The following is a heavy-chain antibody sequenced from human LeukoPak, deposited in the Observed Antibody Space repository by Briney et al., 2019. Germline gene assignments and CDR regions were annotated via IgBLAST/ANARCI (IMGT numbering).Heavy chain of an antibody. CDR2: VNPDSGGT. CDR3: ARETGRDGYKDLDY. Sequence: ASVKVSCKASGYTFTGYYMHWVRQAPGQGLEWMGWVNPDSGGTNYAQNFQGRVTLTRDTSISTAYMELSSLRSDDTAVYYCARETGRDGYKDLDYWGQGTLVTVSS. V-gene: IGHV1-2*02. CDR1: GYTFTGYY. D-gene: IGHD5-24*01. J-gene: IGHJ4*02.